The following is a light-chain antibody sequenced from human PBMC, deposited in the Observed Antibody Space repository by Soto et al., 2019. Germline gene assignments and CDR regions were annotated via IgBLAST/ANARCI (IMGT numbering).Light chain of an antibody. CDR2: EVS. CDR1: SSDVGGYKY. CDR3: NSYTSSSSFV. J-gene: IGLJ1*01. V-gene: IGLV2-14*01. Sequence: QSALTQPASVSGSPGQSITISCTGTSSDVGGYKYVSWYQQHPGKVPKLMIYEVSNRPSGVSDRFSGSKSGNTASLAISGLQPEDEADYYCNSYTSSSSFVFGTGTKLTVL.